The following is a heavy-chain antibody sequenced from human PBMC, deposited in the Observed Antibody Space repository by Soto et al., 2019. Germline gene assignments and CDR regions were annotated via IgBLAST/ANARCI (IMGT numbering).Heavy chain of an antibody. V-gene: IGHV4-59*01. Sequence: ETLSLTCTVSGGSISSYYWSWIRQPPGKGLEWIGYIYYSGSTNYNPSLKSRVTISVDTSKNQFSLKLSSVTAADTAVYYCARDSYGDGDFDYWGQGTLVTVSS. D-gene: IGHD4-17*01. CDR2: IYYSGST. J-gene: IGHJ4*02. CDR3: ARDSYGDGDFDY. CDR1: GGSISSYY.